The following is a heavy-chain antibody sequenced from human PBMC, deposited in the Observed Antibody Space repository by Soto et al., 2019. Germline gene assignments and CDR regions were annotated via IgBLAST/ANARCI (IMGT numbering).Heavy chain of an antibody. D-gene: IGHD1-26*01. Sequence: ASVKVSCKXSGYTFSSYYMHWVRQAPGQGLEWMGVINPSGDSTSYAQKFQGRVTITRDTSTSTLFMELSSLRSEDTAVYFCARDWEFGYWGQGSLVTVSS. CDR2: INPSGDST. V-gene: IGHV1-46*01. J-gene: IGHJ4*02. CDR3: ARDWEFGY. CDR1: GYTFSSYY.